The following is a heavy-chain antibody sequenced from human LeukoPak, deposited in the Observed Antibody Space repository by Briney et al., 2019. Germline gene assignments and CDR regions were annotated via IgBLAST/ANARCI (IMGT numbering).Heavy chain of an antibody. CDR3: ARAQEIAAAGTGAFDI. Sequence: GSSVKVSCKASGGTFTSYDINWVRQATGQGLEWMGWMNPNSGNTGYAQKFQGRVTITRNTSISTAYMELSSLRSEDTAVYYCARAQEIAAAGTGAFDIWGQGTMVTVSS. CDR1: GGTFTSYD. CDR2: MNPNSGNT. D-gene: IGHD6-13*01. J-gene: IGHJ3*02. V-gene: IGHV1-8*03.